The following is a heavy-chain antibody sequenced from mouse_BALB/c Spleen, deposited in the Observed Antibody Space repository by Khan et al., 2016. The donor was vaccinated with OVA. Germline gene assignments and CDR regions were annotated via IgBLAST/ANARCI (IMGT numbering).Heavy chain of an antibody. CDR1: GYTFTDFL. V-gene: IGHV1-77*01. Sequence: QVQLQQSGPELVKPGASVKMSCKASGYTFTDFLISWLKQRPGQGLEWIGEIYPGSGYIYYNEKFKGKATLTSDKSSNTAYMQLSSLTSEDSAGYFCARAGYGGFAHWGQGTLVTVSA. J-gene: IGHJ3*01. D-gene: IGHD3-2*02. CDR3: ARAGYGGFAH. CDR2: IYPGSGYI.